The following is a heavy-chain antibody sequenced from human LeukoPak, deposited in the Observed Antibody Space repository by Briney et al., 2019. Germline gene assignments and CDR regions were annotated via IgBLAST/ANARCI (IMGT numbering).Heavy chain of an antibody. Sequence: ASVKVSCKASGYTSTGYYMHWVRQAPGQGLEWMGWINPNSGGTNYAQKFQGRVTVTRDTSISTAYTELSRLRSDDTAVYYCAREEYSSSSNNWFDPWGQGTLVTVSS. CDR1: GYTSTGYY. V-gene: IGHV1-2*02. CDR2: INPNSGGT. CDR3: AREEYSSSSNNWFDP. J-gene: IGHJ5*02. D-gene: IGHD6-6*01.